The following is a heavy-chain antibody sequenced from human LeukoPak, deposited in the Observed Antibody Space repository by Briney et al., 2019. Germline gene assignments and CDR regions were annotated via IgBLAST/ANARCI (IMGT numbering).Heavy chain of an antibody. CDR3: ARGAGLSGYSYYFDS. V-gene: IGHV4-59*01. CDR2: TYYSGST. D-gene: IGHD5-18*01. Sequence: SETLSLTCTVSGGSISSYYWSWIRQPPGKGLEWIGYTYYSGSTNYNPSLKSRVTISVDTSKNQFSLNLSSVTAADTAVYYCARGAGLSGYSYYFDSWGQGTLVTVSS. J-gene: IGHJ4*02. CDR1: GGSISSYY.